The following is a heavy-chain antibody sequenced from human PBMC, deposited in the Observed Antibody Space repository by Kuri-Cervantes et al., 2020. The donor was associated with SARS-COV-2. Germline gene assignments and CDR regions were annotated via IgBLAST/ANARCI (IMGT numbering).Heavy chain of an antibody. J-gene: IGHJ4*02. Sequence: ETLSLTCAASGFTFSSYSMNWVRQAPGKGLEWVSYISSSSTIYYADSVKGRFTISRDNAKNSLYLQMNSLRAEDTAVYYCARDGWTYCGGDCYYDGYFDYWGPGTLVTVSS. CDR3: ARDGWTYCGGDCYYDGYFDY. D-gene: IGHD2-21*01. CDR2: ISSSSTI. CDR1: GFTFSSYS. V-gene: IGHV3-48*01.